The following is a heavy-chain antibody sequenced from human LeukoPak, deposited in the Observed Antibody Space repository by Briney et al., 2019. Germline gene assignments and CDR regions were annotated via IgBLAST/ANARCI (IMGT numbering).Heavy chain of an antibody. CDR3: ARDGIMTYAFDI. J-gene: IGHJ3*02. Sequence: GGSLRPSCSASGFTLSSYWMRWVRPAPGKGLGWMANIKQDGSVQNYVDSVKGRFTIPRDNTKDSLFLQLNNLRAEDTAVYFCARDGIMTYAFDIWGQGTKVTVSP. D-gene: IGHD1-1*01. V-gene: IGHV3-7*01. CDR2: IKQDGSVQ. CDR1: GFTLSSYW.